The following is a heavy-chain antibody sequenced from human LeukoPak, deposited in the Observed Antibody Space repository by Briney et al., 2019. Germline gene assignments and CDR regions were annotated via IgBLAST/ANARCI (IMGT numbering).Heavy chain of an antibody. J-gene: IGHJ4*02. CDR1: GGSFSGYC. D-gene: IGHD3-3*01. CDR2: INHSGST. Sequence: SETLSLTCAVYGGSFSGYCWSWIRQPPGKGLEWIGEINHSGSTNYNPSLKSRVTISVDTSKSQFSLNLTSVTAADTAVYYCARGLASGYPPIPFDYWGQGTPVTVSS. CDR3: ARGLASGYPPIPFDY. V-gene: IGHV4-34*01.